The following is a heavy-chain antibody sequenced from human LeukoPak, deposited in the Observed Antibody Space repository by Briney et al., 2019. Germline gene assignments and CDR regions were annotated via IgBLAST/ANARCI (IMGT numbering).Heavy chain of an antibody. J-gene: IGHJ4*02. V-gene: IGHV1-2*02. Sequence: ASVKVPCQASGYTFTGYFMHWVRQAPGQGLEWMGWINPNSGGTNYAQKFQGRVTMTRDTSISTAYMELSRLRSDDTAVYYCASPSRGCSSTSCYRPWDYWGQGTLVTVSS. D-gene: IGHD2-2*01. CDR3: ASPSRGCSSTSCYRPWDY. CDR2: INPNSGGT. CDR1: GYTFTGYF.